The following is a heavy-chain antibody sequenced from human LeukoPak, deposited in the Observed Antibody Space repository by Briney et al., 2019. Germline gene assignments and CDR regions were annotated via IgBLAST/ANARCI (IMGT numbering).Heavy chain of an antibody. Sequence: SETLSLTCAVSGGSFSDYYWSWIRQPPGKGLEWIGEINHGGDTNYNSSLQSRVSLSVDTSRNQFSLMLSSVTAADTGIYYCASNKYPVQAFDIWGQGTMATVSS. J-gene: IGHJ3*02. V-gene: IGHV4-34*01. CDR3: ASNKYPVQAFDI. CDR2: INHGGDT. D-gene: IGHD1/OR15-1a*01. CDR1: GGSFSDYY.